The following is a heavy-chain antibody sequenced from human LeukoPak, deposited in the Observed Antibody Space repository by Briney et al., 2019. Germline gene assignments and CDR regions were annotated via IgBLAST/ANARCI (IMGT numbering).Heavy chain of an antibody. CDR3: ASIAVAGREFDY. CDR2: ISSSGSTI. D-gene: IGHD6-19*01. V-gene: IGHV3-48*04. Sequence: RTGGSLRLSCAASGFTFSSYSMSWVRQAPGKGLEWVSYISSSGSTIYYADSVKGRFTISRDNAKNSLYLQMNSLRAEDTAVYYCASIAVAGREFDYWGQGTLVTVSS. CDR1: GFTFSSYS. J-gene: IGHJ4*02.